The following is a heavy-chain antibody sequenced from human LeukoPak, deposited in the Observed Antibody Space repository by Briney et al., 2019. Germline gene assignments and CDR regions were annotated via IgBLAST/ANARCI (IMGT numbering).Heavy chain of an antibody. J-gene: IGHJ4*02. CDR1: GFTFSRYW. CDR2: IKQDGSKK. D-gene: IGHD3-22*01. Sequence: GGSLRLSCAASGFTFSRYWMTWVRQAPGKGLEWVANIKQDGSKKNFMDSVKGRFTISRDNAKNSLYLQMNSLRAKDTAVYYCATPLDYYDSSGYHQGGDWGQGTLVTVSS. CDR3: ATPLDYYDSSGYHQGGD. V-gene: IGHV3-7*03.